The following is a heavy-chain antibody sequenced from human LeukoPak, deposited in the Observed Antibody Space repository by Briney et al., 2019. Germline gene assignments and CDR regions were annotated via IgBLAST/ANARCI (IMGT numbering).Heavy chain of an antibody. V-gene: IGHV1-46*01. CDR1: GYTFINYY. D-gene: IGHD6-19*01. J-gene: IGHJ6*03. CDR3: ARGYSSGWYSLDYYYYMDV. Sequence: ASVKVSCKASGYTFINYYIHWVRQAPGQGLEWVGIISPSGGSTTYAQNFQGRVTMTRDMSTRTVYMDLSSLRSEDTAVYYCARGYSSGWYSLDYYYYMDVWGKGTTVTVSS. CDR2: ISPSGGST.